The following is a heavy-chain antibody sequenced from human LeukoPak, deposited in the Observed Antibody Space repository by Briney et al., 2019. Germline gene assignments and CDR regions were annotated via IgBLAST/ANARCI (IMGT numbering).Heavy chain of an antibody. V-gene: IGHV3-64*01. D-gene: IGHD6-13*01. CDR3: TRQLAAAGRGWFDP. CDR1: GFSFSSYF. CDR2: ISSNGAVT. J-gene: IGHJ5*02. Sequence: GGSLRLSCAASGFSFSSYFMHWVRQAPGKGLEYVSVISSNGAVTYYANSVKGRFTISRDNSKNTLYLQMGSLRAEDTAVYYCTRQLAAAGRGWFDPWGQGTLVTVS.